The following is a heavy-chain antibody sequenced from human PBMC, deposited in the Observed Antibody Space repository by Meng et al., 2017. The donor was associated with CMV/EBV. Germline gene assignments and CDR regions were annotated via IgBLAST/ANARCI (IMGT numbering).Heavy chain of an antibody. CDR1: GFTFSSYA. D-gene: IGHD3-9*01. CDR3: VVTSNTGYLSEF. J-gene: IGHJ4*02. V-gene: IGHV3-30-3*01. CDR2: ISYDGSNK. Sequence: GGSLRLSCAASGFTFSSYAMHWVRQAPGKGLEWVAVISYDGSNKYYADSVKGRFTISRDNSKNTLYLQMNSLRAEDTAVYYCVVTSNTGYLSEFWGQGTLVTVSS.